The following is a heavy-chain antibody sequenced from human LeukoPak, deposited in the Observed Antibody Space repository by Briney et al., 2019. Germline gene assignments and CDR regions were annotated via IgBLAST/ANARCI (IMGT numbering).Heavy chain of an antibody. D-gene: IGHD3-9*01. J-gene: IGHJ6*03. V-gene: IGHV4-39*02. Sequence: SDTLSLTCTVCGGSISSSIYHWGWIRQPPAEGVGWNGSIYYSGSTYYNPPLKSRVTISVATSKNQFSLKLSSVTAADTAVYYCARENDILAGYPPKLYYMDVWGKGTTVTVSS. CDR3: ARENDILAGYPPKLYYMDV. CDR1: GGSISSSIYH. CDR2: IYYSGST.